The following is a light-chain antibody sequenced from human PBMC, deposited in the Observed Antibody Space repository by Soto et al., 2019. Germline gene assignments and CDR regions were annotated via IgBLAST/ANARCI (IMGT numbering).Light chain of an antibody. CDR1: QSVSSTY. Sequence: EIVLTQSPGTLSLSPGERATLSCRASQSVSSTYLAWYQQKPGQAPRLLIYGASSRATGIPDRFSGSGSGTDFPLTISRLEPEDCAVSYCQHYGSLVLTFGGGTKVEIK. V-gene: IGKV3-20*01. J-gene: IGKJ4*01. CDR2: GAS. CDR3: QHYGSLVLT.